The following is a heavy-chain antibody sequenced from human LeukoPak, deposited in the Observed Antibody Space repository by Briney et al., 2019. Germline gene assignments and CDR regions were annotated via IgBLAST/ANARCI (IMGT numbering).Heavy chain of an antibody. Sequence: GGSLRLSCAASGFTFSSYWMNWARQAPGKGLEWVASINHNGNVNYYVDSVKGRFTISRDNAENSLYLQMNSLRAEDTAVYYCARKTGTTGEAFDYWGQGTQVTVSS. D-gene: IGHD1-1*01. V-gene: IGHV3-7*03. CDR2: INHNGNVN. CDR3: ARKTGTTGEAFDY. J-gene: IGHJ4*02. CDR1: GFTFSSYW.